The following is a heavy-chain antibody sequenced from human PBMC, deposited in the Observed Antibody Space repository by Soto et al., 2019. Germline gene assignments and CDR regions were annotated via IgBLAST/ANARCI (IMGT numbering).Heavy chain of an antibody. CDR1: GYTFTSYA. V-gene: IGHV1-3*01. CDR3: ARARVVVPAASWPLGDY. D-gene: IGHD2-2*01. Sequence: QVRLVQSGAEVKKPGASVKVSCKASGYTFTSYAMHWVRQAPGQRLEWMGWINAGNGNTKYSQKFQGRVTITRDTSASTAYMELSSLRSEDTAVYYCARARVVVPAASWPLGDYWGQGTLVTVSS. J-gene: IGHJ4*02. CDR2: INAGNGNT.